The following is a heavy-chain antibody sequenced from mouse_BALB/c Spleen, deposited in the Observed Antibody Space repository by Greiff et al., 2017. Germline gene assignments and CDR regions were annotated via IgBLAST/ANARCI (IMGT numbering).Heavy chain of an antibody. V-gene: IGHV1-80*01. Sequence: QVQLQQSGAELVRPGSSVKISCKASGYAFSSYWMNWVKQRPGQGLEWIGQIYPGDGDTNYNGKFKGKATLTADKSSSTAYMQLSSLTSEDSAVYFCAREGSPYYFDYWGQGTTLTVSS. CDR2: IYPGDGDT. J-gene: IGHJ2*01. CDR3: AREGSPYYFDY. CDR1: GYAFSSYW.